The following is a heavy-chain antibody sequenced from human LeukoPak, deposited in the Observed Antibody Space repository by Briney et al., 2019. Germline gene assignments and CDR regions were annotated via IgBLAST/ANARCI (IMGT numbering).Heavy chain of an antibody. J-gene: IGHJ6*02. CDR3: ARDQEWELLSYYYYGMDV. CDR1: GYTFTSSG. Sequence: ASVKVSCKASGYTFTSSGISWVRQAPGQGLEWMGWSSAYNGNTNYAQKLQGRVTMTTDTSTSTAYMELRSLRSDDTAVYYCARDQEWELLSYYYYGMDVWGQGTTVTVSS. V-gene: IGHV1-18*01. CDR2: SSAYNGNT. D-gene: IGHD1-26*01.